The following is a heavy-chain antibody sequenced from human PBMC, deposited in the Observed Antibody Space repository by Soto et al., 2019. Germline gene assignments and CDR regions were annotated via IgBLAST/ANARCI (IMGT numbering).Heavy chain of an antibody. Sequence: SETLSLTCTVSGGSISSSSYYWGWIRQPPGKGLEWIGSIYYSGSTYYNPSLKSRVTISVDTSKNQFSLKLSSVTAADTAVYYCARHRGGAGTAAGTSRTHQWGQGTLVNVSS. CDR1: GGSISSSSYY. CDR2: IYYSGST. D-gene: IGHD6-13*01. CDR3: ARHRGGAGTAAGTSRTHQ. J-gene: IGHJ4*02. V-gene: IGHV4-39*01.